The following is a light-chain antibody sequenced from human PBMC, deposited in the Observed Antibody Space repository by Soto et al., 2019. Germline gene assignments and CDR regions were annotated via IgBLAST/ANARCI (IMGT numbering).Light chain of an antibody. CDR3: SSYTSSSTLYV. CDR2: EVS. Sequence: QSALTNPASLSGSPGQSSTISCTGTSSEVGGYNYVSWYQQHPGKAPKLMIYEVSNRPSGVSNRFSGSKSGNTASLTISGLQAEDEADYYCSSYTSSSTLYVFGTGTKVTAL. CDR1: SSEVGGYNY. J-gene: IGLJ1*01. V-gene: IGLV2-14*01.